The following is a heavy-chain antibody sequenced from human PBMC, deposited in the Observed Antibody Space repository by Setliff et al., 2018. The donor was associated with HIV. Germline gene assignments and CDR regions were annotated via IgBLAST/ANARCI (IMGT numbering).Heavy chain of an antibody. CDR3: VRGGGSSAYPPFEY. Sequence: RASVKVSCKASGYTFISYGISWVRQAPGQGLEWMGCINLNTGNTNYAQKFQGRLTVTRDTSTSTVYMDLSSLRSEDTAVYYCVRGGGSSAYPPFEYWGQGTLVTVSS. V-gene: IGHV1-18*01. CDR2: INLNTGNT. D-gene: IGHD3-16*01. J-gene: IGHJ4*02. CDR1: GYTFISYG.